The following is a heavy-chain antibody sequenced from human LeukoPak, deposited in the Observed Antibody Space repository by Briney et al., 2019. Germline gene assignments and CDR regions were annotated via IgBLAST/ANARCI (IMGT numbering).Heavy chain of an antibody. D-gene: IGHD3-9*01. J-gene: IGHJ4*02. Sequence: PSETLSLTCTVSGYSISSGYYWGWIRQPPGKGLEWIGSIYYSGSTYYNPSLKSRVTISVDTSKNQFSLKLSSVTAADTAVYYCARITYYDILTGYYSRCIDYWGQGTLVTVSS. V-gene: IGHV4-38-2*02. CDR3: ARITYYDILTGYYSRCIDY. CDR2: IYYSGST. CDR1: GYSISSGYY.